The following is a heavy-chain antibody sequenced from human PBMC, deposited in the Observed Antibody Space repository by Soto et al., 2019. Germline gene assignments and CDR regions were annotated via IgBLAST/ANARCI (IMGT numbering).Heavy chain of an antibody. J-gene: IGHJ4*02. CDR3: ARDRVMLTFGGASEEWGIDS. D-gene: IGHD3-16*01. V-gene: IGHV4-39*07. CDR2: IYYSGST. Sequence: LSLTCTVSGGSISSSSYYWGWIRQPPGKGLEWIGSIYYSGSTYYNPSLKSRVTISVDTSKNQFSLKLSSVTAADTAVYYCARDRVMLTFGGASEEWGIDSWGQGTLVTVSS. CDR1: GGSISSSSYY.